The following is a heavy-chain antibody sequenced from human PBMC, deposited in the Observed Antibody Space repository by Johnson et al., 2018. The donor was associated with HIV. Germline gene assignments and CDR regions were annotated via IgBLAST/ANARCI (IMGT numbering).Heavy chain of an antibody. J-gene: IGHJ3*02. D-gene: IGHD6-13*01. V-gene: IGHV3-66*01. CDR2: IYSGGST. CDR3: ARDPAAAALRAFDI. Sequence: VHLVESGGDLVQPGGSLRLSCAASGFTVSGNYMSWVRQAPGKGLEWVSVIYSGGSTYYADSVKGRFTISRDNSKNTLYLQMNSLRVEDTAVYYYARDPAAAALRAFDIWGQGTMVTVAS. CDR1: GFTVSGNY.